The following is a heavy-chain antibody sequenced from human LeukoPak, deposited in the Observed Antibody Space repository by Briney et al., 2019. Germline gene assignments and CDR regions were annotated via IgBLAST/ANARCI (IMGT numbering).Heavy chain of an antibody. Sequence: PGGSLRLSCAASGFTVSSNYMNWVRQAPGKGLEWVSVIYSGGSTYYADSVKGRFTISRDNSKNTLYLHMHGLRAEDTAVYYCARRPYGSGSDYFDYWGQGTLVTVSS. V-gene: IGHV3-66*01. D-gene: IGHD3-10*01. CDR2: IYSGGST. CDR3: ARRPYGSGSDYFDY. CDR1: GFTVSSNY. J-gene: IGHJ4*02.